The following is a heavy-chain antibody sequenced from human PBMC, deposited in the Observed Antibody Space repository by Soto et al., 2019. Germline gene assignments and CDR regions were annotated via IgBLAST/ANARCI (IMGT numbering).Heavy chain of an antibody. D-gene: IGHD2-15*01. CDR3: ARVSYCNGATCTNSFDV. Sequence: QLVQSGGEVKKPGASVKLSCKASGYTLNDYAITLVRQAPGQGRQWVGWISASIGHTNYSPSFQARVTTTTDRATTAAYMQLRSLKSDGTAVYSSARVSYCNGATCTNSFDVWGQGTLVTV. CDR1: GYTLNDYA. CDR2: ISASIGHT. V-gene: IGHV1-18*01. J-gene: IGHJ4*02.